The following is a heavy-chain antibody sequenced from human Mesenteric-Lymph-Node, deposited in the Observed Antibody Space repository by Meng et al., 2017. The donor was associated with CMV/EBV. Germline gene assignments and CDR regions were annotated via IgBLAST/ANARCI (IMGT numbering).Heavy chain of an antibody. CDR3: ARENIAVAGYFDY. CDR2: ISSSGSTI. CDR1: GFTFSDYY. V-gene: IGHV3-11*04. D-gene: IGHD6-19*01. Sequence: GESLKISCAASGFTFSDYYMSWIRQAPGKGLEWVSYISSSGSTIYYADSVKGRFTISRDNAKNSLYLQMNSLRAEDTAVYYCARENIAVAGYFDYWGQGTLVTVSS. J-gene: IGHJ4*02.